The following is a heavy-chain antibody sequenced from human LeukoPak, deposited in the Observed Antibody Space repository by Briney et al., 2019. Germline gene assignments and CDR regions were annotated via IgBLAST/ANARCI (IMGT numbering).Heavy chain of an antibody. CDR3: ASFFTGYRNYFDY. CDR1: GFTFSSYS. J-gene: IGHJ4*02. D-gene: IGHD3-9*01. CDR2: ISSSSSTI. V-gene: IGHV3-48*04. Sequence: GGSLRLSCAASGFTFSSYSMNWVRQAPGKGLEWVSYISSSSSTIYYADSVKGRFTISRDIAKNSLYLQMNSLRAEDTALYYCASFFTGYRNYFDYWGQGTLVTVSS.